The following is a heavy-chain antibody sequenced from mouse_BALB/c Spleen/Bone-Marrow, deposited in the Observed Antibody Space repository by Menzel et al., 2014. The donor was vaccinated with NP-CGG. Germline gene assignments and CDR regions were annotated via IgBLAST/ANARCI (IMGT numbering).Heavy chain of an antibody. CDR2: IWGDGTT. CDR1: GFSLTGFG. Sequence: VQLQQSGPGLVSPSQSLSIPCTVSGFSLTGFGINWIRQPPGKGLEWLGMIWGDGTTDYNSALKSRLSINKDNSKSQVFLKMNSLQAGDTARYYCAREKYGNYYAMDYWGQGTSVTVSS. V-gene: IGHV2-6-7*01. D-gene: IGHD2-10*02. CDR3: AREKYGNYYAMDY. J-gene: IGHJ4*01.